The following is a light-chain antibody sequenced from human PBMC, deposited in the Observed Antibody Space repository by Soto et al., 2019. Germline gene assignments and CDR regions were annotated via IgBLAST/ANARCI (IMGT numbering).Light chain of an antibody. J-gene: IGKJ1*01. V-gene: IGKV3-15*01. Sequence: EVVVTQSPVTLSLSPGERATLSCRASQSVRSNLAWYQQKPGQAPRLLIYGASTRATGLPARFSGSGSGTDFTLTISGLQSEDFAVYYCQQYNNWPQTFGQGTKVDIK. CDR3: QQYNNWPQT. CDR2: GAS. CDR1: QSVRSN.